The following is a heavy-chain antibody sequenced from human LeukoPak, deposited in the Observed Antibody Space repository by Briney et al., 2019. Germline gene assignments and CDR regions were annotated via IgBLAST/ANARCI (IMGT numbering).Heavy chain of an antibody. D-gene: IGHD1-26*01. CDR1: GASVTSSH. Sequence: PSETLSLTCTVSGASVTSSHWSWIRRPPGKGLEWIGYVHYSGGTNYNPSLKSRVTMSVDTSKNQFSLKLSSVTAADTAVYYCAREGDLLFDYWGQGTLVTVSS. V-gene: IGHV4-59*02. CDR3: AREGDLLFDY. CDR2: VHYSGGT. J-gene: IGHJ4*02.